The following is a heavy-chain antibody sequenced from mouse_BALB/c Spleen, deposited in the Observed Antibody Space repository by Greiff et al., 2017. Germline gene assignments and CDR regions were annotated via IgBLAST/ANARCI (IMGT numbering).Heavy chain of an antibody. J-gene: IGHJ2*01. D-gene: IGHD1-1*01. CDR1: GYTFTSYW. CDR2: INPSTGYT. Sequence: QVQLQQSGAELAKPGASVKMSCKASGYTFTSYWMHWVKQRPGQGLEWIGYINPSTGYTEYNQKFKDKATLTADKSSSTAYMQLSSLTSEDSAVYYCARGYYGSRYYFDYWGQGTTRTVSS. CDR3: ARGYYGSRYYFDY. V-gene: IGHV1-7*01.